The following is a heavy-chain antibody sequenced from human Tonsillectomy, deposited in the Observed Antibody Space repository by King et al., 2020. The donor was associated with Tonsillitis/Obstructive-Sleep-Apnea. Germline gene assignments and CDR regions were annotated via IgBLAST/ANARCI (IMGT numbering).Heavy chain of an antibody. V-gene: IGHV3-33*01. Sequence: VQLVESGGGVVQPGRSLRLSCATSGFTFSSYGMHWVRQAPGKGLEWVAVIWYDGTNKYYADSVKGRFTISRDNSKNTLYLQMNSLRAEDTAVYYCARAYSSCWYEPIEYWGQGTLVTVSS. CDR3: ARAYSSCWYEPIEY. CDR1: GFTFSSYG. J-gene: IGHJ4*02. CDR2: IWYDGTNK. D-gene: IGHD6-19*01.